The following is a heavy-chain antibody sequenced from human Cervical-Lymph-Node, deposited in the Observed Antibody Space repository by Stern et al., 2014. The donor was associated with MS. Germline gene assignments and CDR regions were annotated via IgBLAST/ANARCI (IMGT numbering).Heavy chain of an antibody. V-gene: IGHV3-15*01. Sequence: EVHLVESGGGLVKPGGSLRLSCAVSGLTFGHPWMTWVRQAPGKGLEWVGRLKSKTDGGTTDYAAPVKGRFTISRDDSANTLYLQMNSLKIEDTAVYYCTTEAGRGYYDWLLTHRMDVWGQGTTVTVSS. D-gene: IGHD3-9*01. J-gene: IGHJ6*02. CDR2: LKSKTDGGTT. CDR1: GLTFGHPW. CDR3: TTEAGRGYYDWLLTHRMDV.